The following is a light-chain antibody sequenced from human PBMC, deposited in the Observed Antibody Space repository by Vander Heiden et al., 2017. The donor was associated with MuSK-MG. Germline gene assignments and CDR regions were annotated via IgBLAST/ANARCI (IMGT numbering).Light chain of an antibody. CDR2: AAS. V-gene: IGKV1-12*01. Sequence: DIQMTQSPSSVSASVGDRVTISCRASQGIGSWLAWYQQKPGKAPRLLIYAASNLQAGVPSRFSGSGSGTDFTLTIDSLQPEDFATYYCHEANSFPITFGGGTKVEIK. CDR1: QGIGSW. J-gene: IGKJ4*01. CDR3: HEANSFPIT.